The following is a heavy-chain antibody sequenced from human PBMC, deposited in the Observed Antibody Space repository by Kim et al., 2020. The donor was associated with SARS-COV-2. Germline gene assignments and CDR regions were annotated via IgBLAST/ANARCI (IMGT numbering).Heavy chain of an antibody. CDR2: ISYSGST. V-gene: IGHV4-59*13. CDR1: GGSISTYY. CDR3: ARGGVKQWLGL. Sequence: SETLSLTCTVSGGSISTYYWNWIRQSPPQGLEWIGFISYSGSTNYNPSLKSRVAISVDSSKNQFSLNLSSVTAADTAVYYCARGGVKQWLGLWGRGTLVTVSS. D-gene: IGHD6-19*01. J-gene: IGHJ2*01.